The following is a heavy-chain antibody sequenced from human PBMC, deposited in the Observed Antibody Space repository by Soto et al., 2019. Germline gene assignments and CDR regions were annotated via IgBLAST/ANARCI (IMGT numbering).Heavy chain of an antibody. CDR2: INHGVTT. D-gene: IGHD1-26*01. CDR1: GVPFSGYH. J-gene: IGHJ3*01. CDR3: ALVGTIGWGGLDF. V-gene: IGHV4-34*01. Sequence: QVQLQQWGAGLLKPSETLSLTCDVNGVPFSGYHWTWIRQPPGKGLEWIGEINHGVTTNYNLSLKIRVTISADTSKEQFSLSLSSVTAADPAVYFCALVGTIGWGGLDFWGHGTTVTVSS.